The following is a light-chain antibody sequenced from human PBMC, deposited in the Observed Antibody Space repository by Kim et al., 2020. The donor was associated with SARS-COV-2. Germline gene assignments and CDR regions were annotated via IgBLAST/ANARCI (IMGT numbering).Light chain of an antibody. CDR3: SSYVASSPNLL. V-gene: IGLV2-14*03. Sequence: QSITTSCTGTSSDIGDYNYVSWYQQHPGKAPKLMIYAVTNRFSGVSNRFSGSKSGNTASLTISGLQTEDEAYYYCSSYVASSPNLLFGAGTQLTVL. CDR1: SSDIGDYNY. CDR2: AVT. J-gene: IGLJ2*01.